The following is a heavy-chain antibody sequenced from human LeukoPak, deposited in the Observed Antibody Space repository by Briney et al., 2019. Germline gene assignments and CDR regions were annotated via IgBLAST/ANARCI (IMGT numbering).Heavy chain of an antibody. V-gene: IGHV1-24*01. CDR2: FDPEQAKT. CDR1: GDSLTDLN. Sequence: ASVKVSCKVSGDSLTDLNIQWVRLAPGKGLECLGGFDPEQAKTIYAQNFQGRVTMTEDASTDTAYMELNSLKSEDTAVYYCATRGGDFWSGFENWGQGTLVTVSS. J-gene: IGHJ4*02. CDR3: ATRGGDFWSGFEN. D-gene: IGHD3-3*01.